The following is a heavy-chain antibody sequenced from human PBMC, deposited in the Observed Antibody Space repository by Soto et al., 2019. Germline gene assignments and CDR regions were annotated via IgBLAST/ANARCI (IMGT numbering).Heavy chain of an antibody. J-gene: IGHJ4*02. V-gene: IGHV3-23*01. D-gene: IGHD2-2*01. CDR2: ISASGATT. Sequence: ELQLLDPGRGLVQPGGSLSPSCAASGFTFGTYAMSWIRQAPGKGLEWASSISASGATTYYADSVKGRFTISRDNSKNTLYLQMNSLRAEDTAIYYCTKDTQDIILVPAAFDYWGQGTLVTVSS. CDR3: TKDTQDIILVPAAFDY. CDR1: GFTFGTYA.